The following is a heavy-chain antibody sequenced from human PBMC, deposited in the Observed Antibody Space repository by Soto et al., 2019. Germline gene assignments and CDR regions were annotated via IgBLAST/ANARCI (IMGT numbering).Heavy chain of an antibody. CDR2: IYWADDK. D-gene: IGHD3-10*01. CDR1: GFSLSTTGEA. V-gene: IGHV2-5*02. J-gene: IGHJ5*02. Sequence: QITLKESGPTVLKHTQTLTLTCTFSGFSLSTTGEAVAWIRQPPGNALQCLALIYWADDKRYSPSLKIRLTITTDTSKSEVVLTRTNMDPVDTATYHCARMGVCFGELLGNWFDPWGQRTLVTVSS. CDR3: ARMGVCFGELLGNWFDP.